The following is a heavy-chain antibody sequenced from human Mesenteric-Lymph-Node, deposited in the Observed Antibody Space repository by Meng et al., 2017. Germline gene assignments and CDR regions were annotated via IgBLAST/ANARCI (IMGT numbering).Heavy chain of an antibody. Sequence: QAQVQQGGAGLLKPSEPLSLTCAVYIGSFSGYYWSWIRQPPGKGLEWIGEINHSGSTNYNPSLKSRVTISVDTSKNQFSLKLSSVTAADTAVYYCARGFTMVRGVIINNWFDPWGQGTLVTVSS. V-gene: IGHV4-34*01. CDR1: IGSFSGYY. D-gene: IGHD3-10*01. CDR2: INHSGST. J-gene: IGHJ5*02. CDR3: ARGFTMVRGVIINNWFDP.